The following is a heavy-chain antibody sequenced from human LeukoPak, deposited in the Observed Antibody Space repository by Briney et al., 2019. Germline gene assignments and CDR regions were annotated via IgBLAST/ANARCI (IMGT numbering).Heavy chain of an antibody. V-gene: IGHV4-4*07. CDR3: AGSREYWDWHFDL. Sequence: SETLSLTCTVSGGSISSYYWSWIRQPAGKGLEWIGRIYTSGSTNYNPSLKSRVTMSVDTSKNQFSLKLTSVTAADTAVYYCAGSREYWDWHFDLWGRGAPVTVSP. CDR2: IYTSGST. J-gene: IGHJ2*01. CDR1: GGSISSYY. D-gene: IGHD2-8*02.